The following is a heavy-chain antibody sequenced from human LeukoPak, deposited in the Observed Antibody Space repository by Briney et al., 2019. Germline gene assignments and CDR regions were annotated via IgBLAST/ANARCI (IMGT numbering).Heavy chain of an antibody. D-gene: IGHD5/OR15-5a*01. Sequence: SETLSLTCAVYGGSFSGYYWSWIRQPPGKGLEWIGEINHSGSINYNPSLKSRVTISVDTSKNQFSLKLSSVTAADTAVYYCARASRPLRTFDIWGQGTMVTVSS. J-gene: IGHJ3*02. CDR2: INHSGSI. CDR1: GGSFSGYY. V-gene: IGHV4-34*01. CDR3: ARASRPLRTFDI.